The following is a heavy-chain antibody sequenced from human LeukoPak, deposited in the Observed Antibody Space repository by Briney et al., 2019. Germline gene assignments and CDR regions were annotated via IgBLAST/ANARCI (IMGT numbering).Heavy chain of an antibody. V-gene: IGHV3-23*01. Sequence: HPGGSLRLSCAASGFTFSSYAMSWVRQAPGKGLEWVSAISGSGGSTYYADSVKGRFTISRDNSKNTLYLQMNSLRAEDTAVYYCAKGNNADFWSGHYTPYYYCMDVWGKGTTVTVSS. J-gene: IGHJ6*03. CDR2: ISGSGGST. CDR1: GFTFSSYA. CDR3: AKGNNADFWSGHYTPYYYCMDV. D-gene: IGHD3-3*01.